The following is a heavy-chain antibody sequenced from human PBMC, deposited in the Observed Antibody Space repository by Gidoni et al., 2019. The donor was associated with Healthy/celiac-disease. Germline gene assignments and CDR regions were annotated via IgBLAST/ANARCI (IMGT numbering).Heavy chain of an antibody. D-gene: IGHD3-22*01. CDR1: GFTFSSYD. CDR2: IGTAGDP. Sequence: EVQLVESGGGVVQPGGSLRLSCAASGFTFSSYDMHWVRQATGKGLEWISAIGTAGDPYYPGSVKVRFTISRENAKNSLYLQMNSLRAGDTAVYYCARQAGGYDAFDIWGQGTMVTVSS. V-gene: IGHV3-13*05. CDR3: ARQAGGYDAFDI. J-gene: IGHJ3*02.